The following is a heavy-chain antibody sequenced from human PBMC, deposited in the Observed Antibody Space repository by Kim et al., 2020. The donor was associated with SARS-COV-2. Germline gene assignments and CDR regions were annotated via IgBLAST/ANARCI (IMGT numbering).Heavy chain of an antibody. J-gene: IGHJ6*03. D-gene: IGHD6-19*01. Sequence: GGSLRLSCAASGFTLTNFAMHWVRQAPGKGLEWVADISFDEGNEEYADSVKGRVTLSRDDSTNTVCLQMNSLRPEDTAVYFCTKDTVAGARFYYMDVWGSGTAITVS. CDR3: TKDTVAGARFYYMDV. V-gene: IGHV3-30*18. CDR1: GFTLTNFA. CDR2: ISFDEGNE.